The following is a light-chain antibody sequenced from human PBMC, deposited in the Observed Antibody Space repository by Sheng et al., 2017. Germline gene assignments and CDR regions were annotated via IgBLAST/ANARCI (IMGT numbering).Light chain of an antibody. CDR1: QSVLYSSNNKNY. V-gene: IGKV4-1*01. J-gene: IGKJ4*01. Sequence: DIGMTQSPDSLAVSLGERATINCKSSQSVLYSSNNKNYLSWYQQKPGQPPKLLIYWATARESGVPDRFSGSGSGTDFTLTINSLQAEDVALYYCQQYYSTPLTFGGGTKVEIK. CDR2: WAT. CDR3: QQYYSTPLT.